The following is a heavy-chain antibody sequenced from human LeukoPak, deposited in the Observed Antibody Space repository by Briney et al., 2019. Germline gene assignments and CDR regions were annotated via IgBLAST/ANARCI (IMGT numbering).Heavy chain of an antibody. V-gene: IGHV1-2*02. CDR2: INPNSGGT. D-gene: IGHD3-9*01. J-gene: IGHJ4*02. Sequence: GASVKVSCKASGYTFTGYYMHWVRQAPGQGLEWMGWINPNSGGTNYARKFQGRVTMTRDTSISTAYMELSRLRSDDTAVYYCARERRYFDWLFFDYWGQGTLVTVSS. CDR1: GYTFTGYY. CDR3: ARERRYFDWLFFDY.